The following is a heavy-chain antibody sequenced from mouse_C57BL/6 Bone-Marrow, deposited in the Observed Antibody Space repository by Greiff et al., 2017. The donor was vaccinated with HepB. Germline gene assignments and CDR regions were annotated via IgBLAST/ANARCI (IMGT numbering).Heavy chain of an antibody. Sequence: VHLQQSGPELVKPGASVKISCKASGYSFTDYNMNWVKQSNGKSLEWIGVINPNYGTTSYNQKFKGKATLTVDQSSSTAYMQLNSLTSEDSAVYYCARSFYCGSFYAMDYWGQGTSVTVSS. CDR3: ARSFYCGSFYAMDY. CDR2: INPNYGTT. D-gene: IGHD1-1*01. V-gene: IGHV1-39*01. CDR1: GYSFTDYN. J-gene: IGHJ4*01.